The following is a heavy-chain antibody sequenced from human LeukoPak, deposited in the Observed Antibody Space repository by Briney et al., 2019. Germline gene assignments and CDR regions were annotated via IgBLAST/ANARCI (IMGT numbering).Heavy chain of an antibody. Sequence: ASVKVSCKASGYTFIGYYLHWVRQAPGHGLEWIGWINPHNGDTNYAQKIQGRVTMTRDTSITPAYMELSRLKSDGPAVYYCATVRDIVVGGGPYYFDYWGQGTLVTVSS. CDR3: ATVRDIVVGGGPYYFDY. CDR2: INPHNGDT. D-gene: IGHD2-15*01. J-gene: IGHJ4*02. CDR1: GYTFIGYY. V-gene: IGHV1-2*02.